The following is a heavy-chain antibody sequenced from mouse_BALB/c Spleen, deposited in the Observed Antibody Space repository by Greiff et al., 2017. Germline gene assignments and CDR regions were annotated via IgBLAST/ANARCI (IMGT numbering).Heavy chain of an antibody. J-gene: IGHJ3*01. CDR1: GFTFSNYW. CDR2: IRLKSNNYAT. Sequence: EVQVVESGGGLVQPGGSMKLSCVASGFTFSNYWMNWVRQSPEKGLEWVAEIRLKSNNYATHYAESVKGRFTISRDDSKSSVYLQMNNLRAEDTGIYYCTSYYRYDVSFAYWGQGTLVTVSA. V-gene: IGHV6-6*02. CDR3: TSYYRYDVSFAY. D-gene: IGHD2-14*01.